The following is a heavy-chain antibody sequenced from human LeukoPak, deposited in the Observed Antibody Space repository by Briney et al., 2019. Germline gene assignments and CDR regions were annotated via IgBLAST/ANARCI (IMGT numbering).Heavy chain of an antibody. D-gene: IGHD4/OR15-4a*01. CDR3: AKAGLVRGGALDS. J-gene: IGHJ4*02. V-gene: IGHV3-23*01. CDR2: ITGSGDGT. Sequence: GGSLRLSCAASGFTFDDYGMTWVRQAPGKGLEWVSSITGSGDGTSAAGSVTGRFSISRDNSKSTLYLQMNSLRVEDTAVYYCAKAGLVRGGALDSWGQGTLVTVSS. CDR1: GFTFDDYG.